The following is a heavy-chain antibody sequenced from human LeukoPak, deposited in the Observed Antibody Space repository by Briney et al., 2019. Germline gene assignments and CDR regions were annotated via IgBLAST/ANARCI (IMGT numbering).Heavy chain of an antibody. D-gene: IGHD3-10*01. CDR1: GGSISSGSYY. Sequence: SETLSLTCTVSGGSISSGSYYWSWIRQPAGKGLEWIGRIYTSGSTNYNPSLKSRVTISVDTSKNQFSLKLSSVTAADTAVYYCAREPMVRGVIHRDYGGGGTLVTVSS. V-gene: IGHV4-61*02. J-gene: IGHJ4*02. CDR3: AREPMVRGVIHRDY. CDR2: IYTSGST.